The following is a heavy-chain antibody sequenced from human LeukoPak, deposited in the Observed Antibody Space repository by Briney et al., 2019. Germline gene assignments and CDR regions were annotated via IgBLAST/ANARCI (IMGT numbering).Heavy chain of an antibody. D-gene: IGHD2-2*01. J-gene: IGHJ6*03. V-gene: IGHV3-9*01. Sequence: SGGSLRLSCAASGFTFDDYAMHWVRQAPGKGLEWVSGISWNSGSIGYADSVKGRFTISRDNAKNSLYLQMNSLRAEDTAVYYCARYCSSTSCYGRYYMDVWGKGTTVTVSS. CDR1: GFTFDDYA. CDR2: ISWNSGSI. CDR3: ARYCSSTSCYGRYYMDV.